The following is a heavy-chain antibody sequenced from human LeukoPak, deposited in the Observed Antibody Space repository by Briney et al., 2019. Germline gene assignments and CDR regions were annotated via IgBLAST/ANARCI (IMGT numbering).Heavy chain of an antibody. CDR3: ARDKWAEYSSNAFYI. Sequence: SQTLSLTCTVSGGSISSGDYYWSWIRQPPGKGLEWIGYIYYSGSTYYNPSLKSRVTISVDTSKNQFSLKLSSVTAADTAVYYCARDKWAEYSSNAFYIWGQGTMVTVSS. V-gene: IGHV4-30-4*01. CDR2: IYYSGST. J-gene: IGHJ3*02. CDR1: GGSISSGDYY. D-gene: IGHD1-26*01.